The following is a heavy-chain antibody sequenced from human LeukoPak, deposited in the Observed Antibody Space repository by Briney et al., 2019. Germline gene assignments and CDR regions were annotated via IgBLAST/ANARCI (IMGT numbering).Heavy chain of an antibody. V-gene: IGHV4-34*01. CDR1: GGSFSGYY. CDR3: ARGGSYGSDFFDY. J-gene: IGHJ4*02. Sequence: SETLSLTCAVYGGSFSGYYWSWIRQPPGKGLEWIGEINHSGSTNYNPSLKSRVTISVDTSKNQFSLRLSSVTAADTAVYYRARGGSYGSDFFDYWGQGTLVTVSS. CDR2: INHSGST. D-gene: IGHD5-18*01.